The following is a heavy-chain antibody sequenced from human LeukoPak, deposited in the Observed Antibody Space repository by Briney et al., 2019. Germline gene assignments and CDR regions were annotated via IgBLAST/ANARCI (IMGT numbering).Heavy chain of an antibody. CDR3: AVGAAGCSSTSCYHY. CDR1: GYSFTSYW. CDR2: IDPSDSYT. V-gene: IGHV5-10-1*01. Sequence: GESLRISCKGSGYSFTSYWISWVRQMPGKGLEWMGRIDPSDSYTNYSPSFQGYVTISADKSISTAYLQWSSLKASDTAMYYCAVGAAGCSSTSCYHYWGQGTLVTVSS. J-gene: IGHJ4*02. D-gene: IGHD2-2*01.